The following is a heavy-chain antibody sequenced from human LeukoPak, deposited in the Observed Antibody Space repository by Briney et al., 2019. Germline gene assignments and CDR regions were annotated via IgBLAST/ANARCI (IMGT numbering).Heavy chain of an antibody. CDR3: AKDYRDLDY. CDR1: GFTFSSYA. D-gene: IGHD3-16*02. CDR2: LTGDSGST. J-gene: IGHJ4*02. V-gene: IGHV3-23*01. Sequence: GGSLRLSCAASGFTFSSYAMSWVCQAPGKGLEFVSALTGDSGSTYYADSVKGRFTISRDNSKNTLYLQMNSLRAEDTAVYYCAKDYRDLDYWGQGTLVTVSS.